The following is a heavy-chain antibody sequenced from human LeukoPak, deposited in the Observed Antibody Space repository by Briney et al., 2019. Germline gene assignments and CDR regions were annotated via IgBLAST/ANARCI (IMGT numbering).Heavy chain of an antibody. J-gene: IGHJ4*02. V-gene: IGHV4-59*08. CDR3: ARHRGGAVAGRYDY. Sequence: PSETLSLTCTVSGGSISGYYWSWIRQPPGKGLEWVGYIYYSGSTNYNPSLKSRVTISVDTSKNQFSLKLSSVTAADTAVYYCARHRGGAVAGRYDYWGQGTQVTVSS. CDR2: IYYSGST. D-gene: IGHD6-19*01. CDR1: GGSISGYY.